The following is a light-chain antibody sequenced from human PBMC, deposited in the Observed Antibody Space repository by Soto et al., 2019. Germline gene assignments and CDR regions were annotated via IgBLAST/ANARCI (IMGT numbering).Light chain of an antibody. V-gene: IGKV3-15*01. CDR2: GAS. CDR3: QQYNNWLWT. CDR1: QNISSN. Sequence: EIVLTQSPATLSVSPGERATLSCRASQNISSNLAWYQQKPGQAPRVLIDGASTRATGIPARVSGSGSGTEFTVTISSLQSEDFAVYYCQQYNNWLWTFGQGTKVEIK. J-gene: IGKJ1*01.